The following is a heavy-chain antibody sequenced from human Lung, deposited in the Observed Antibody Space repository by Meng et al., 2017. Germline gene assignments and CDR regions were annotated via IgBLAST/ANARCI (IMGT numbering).Heavy chain of an antibody. J-gene: IGHJ4*02. Sequence: HLVGPGGGLVQPGGSLRLSCAASGFTFSRYAMSWVRQAPGKGLEWVSAISGSGSSPYYADSVKGRFTISRDNSKNTLYLQMNSLRAEDTAVYYCAKKGWLYWGSGDDYWGQGTLVTVSS. D-gene: IGHD7-27*01. CDR1: GFTFSRYA. CDR2: ISGSGSSP. CDR3: AKKGWLYWGSGDDY. V-gene: IGHV3-23*04.